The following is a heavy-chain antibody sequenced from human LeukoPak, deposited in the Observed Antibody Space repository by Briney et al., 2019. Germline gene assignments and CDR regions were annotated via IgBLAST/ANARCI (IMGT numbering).Heavy chain of an antibody. V-gene: IGHV3-23*01. CDR2: ISGSGGST. CDR3: AKRPRGNYLDPFDY. J-gene: IGHJ4*02. D-gene: IGHD3-10*01. CDR1: GFTFSNYA. Sequence: GGSLRLSCEASGFTFSNYAMSWVRQAPGKGLEWVSAISGSGGSTYYADSVKGRFTISRDNSKNRLYLQMDSLRAEDTAVYYCAKRPRGNYLDPFDYWGQGTLVTVSS.